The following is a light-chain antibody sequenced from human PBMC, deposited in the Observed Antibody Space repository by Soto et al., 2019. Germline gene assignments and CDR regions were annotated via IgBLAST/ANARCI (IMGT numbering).Light chain of an antibody. CDR3: QQYNSYRT. Sequence: DIQMTQSPSTLSASVGHRVTITCRASQSISSWLAWYQQKPGKAPKLLIYDASSLESGVPSRFSGSGCGTEFTLASSSLQPDAVVNHYCQQYNSYRTFGQGTKVEIK. CDR2: DAS. V-gene: IGKV1-5*01. J-gene: IGKJ1*01. CDR1: QSISSW.